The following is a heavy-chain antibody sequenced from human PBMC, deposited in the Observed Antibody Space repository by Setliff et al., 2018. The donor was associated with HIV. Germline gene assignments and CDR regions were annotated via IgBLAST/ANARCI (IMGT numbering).Heavy chain of an antibody. V-gene: IGHV4-4*02. Sequence: SETLSLTCSVSGGSISSGNYWSWIRRPPGKGLEWIGEINHSGSTNYNPSLKSRVIISVDLSKNQFSLKLSSVTAADTAVYYCARGLRVYDSSGYYYRDYYYYYMDVWGKGTTVTVSS. D-gene: IGHD3-22*01. J-gene: IGHJ6*03. CDR3: ARGLRVYDSSGYYYRDYYYYYMDV. CDR2: INHSGST. CDR1: GGSISSGNY.